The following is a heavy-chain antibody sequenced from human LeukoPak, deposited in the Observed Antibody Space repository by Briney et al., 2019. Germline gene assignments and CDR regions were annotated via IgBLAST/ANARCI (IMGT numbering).Heavy chain of an antibody. J-gene: IGHJ3*02. D-gene: IGHD3-22*01. CDR3: ARAERGYYDSSGYYLLDAFDI. CDR2: IGTAGDT. V-gene: IGHV3-13*01. Sequence: GGSLRLSCAASGFTFSSYDMHWVRQATGKGLEWVSAIGTAGDTYYPGSVKGRFTISRENAKDSLYLQMNSLRAGDTAVYYCARAERGYYDSSGYYLLDAFDIWGQGTMVTVSS. CDR1: GFTFSSYD.